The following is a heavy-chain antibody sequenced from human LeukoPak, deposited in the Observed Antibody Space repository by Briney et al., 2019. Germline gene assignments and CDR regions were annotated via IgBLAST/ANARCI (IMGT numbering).Heavy chain of an antibody. J-gene: IGHJ5*02. CDR1: GGSISSSSYY. V-gene: IGHV4-39*07. D-gene: IGHD5-12*01. Sequence: ETLSLTCTVSGGSISSSSYYWGWIRQPPGKGLEWIGSIYYSGSTNYNPSLKSRVTISVDMSKNQFSLKLSSVTAADTAVYYCARVDQSGYDTRGWFDPWGQGTLVTVSS. CDR3: ARVDQSGYDTRGWFDP. CDR2: IYYSGST.